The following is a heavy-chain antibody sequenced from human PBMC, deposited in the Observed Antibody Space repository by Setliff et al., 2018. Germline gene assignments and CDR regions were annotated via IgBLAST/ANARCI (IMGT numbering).Heavy chain of an antibody. Sequence: ASVKVSCKASGFTLTSYPIHWVRQAPGQRLEWMGWINPDNGNRKYSQRFQGRVTITRDTSASIVFLELSTLRSEDTAVYYCTRDFLGATASFDIWGQGTMVT. D-gene: IGHD3-3*01. CDR1: GFTLTSYP. CDR3: TRDFLGATASFDI. J-gene: IGHJ3*02. CDR2: INPDNGNR. V-gene: IGHV1-3*01.